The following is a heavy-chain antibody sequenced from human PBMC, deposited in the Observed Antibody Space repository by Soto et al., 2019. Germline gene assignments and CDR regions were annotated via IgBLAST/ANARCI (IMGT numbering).Heavy chain of an antibody. J-gene: IGHJ6*03. Sequence: VGSLRLSCAASGFTFSSYWMSWVRQAPGKGLEWVANIKQDGSEKYYVDSVKGRFTISRDNAKNSLYLQMNSLRAEDTAVYYCARVEVYCSGGSCYFDYYYYYMDVWGKGTTVTVSS. V-gene: IGHV3-7*01. CDR2: IKQDGSEK. D-gene: IGHD2-15*01. CDR3: ARVEVYCSGGSCYFDYYYYYMDV. CDR1: GFTFSSYW.